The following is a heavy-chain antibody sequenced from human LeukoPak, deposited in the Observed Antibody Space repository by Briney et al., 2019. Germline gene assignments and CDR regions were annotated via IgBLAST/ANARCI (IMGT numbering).Heavy chain of an antibody. CDR3: ESAMGNGPRAYYYYGMDV. D-gene: IGHD5-18*01. V-gene: IGHV1-2*02. CDR1: GYTFTGHY. CDR2: INPNSGGT. Sequence: GASVTVSCKASGYTFTGHYMHWVRQAPGQGLEWMGWINPNSGGTNYAQKFQGRVTMTRDTSISTAYMELSRLRSDDTAVYYCESAMGNGPRAYYYYGMDVWGQGTTVSVSS. J-gene: IGHJ6*02.